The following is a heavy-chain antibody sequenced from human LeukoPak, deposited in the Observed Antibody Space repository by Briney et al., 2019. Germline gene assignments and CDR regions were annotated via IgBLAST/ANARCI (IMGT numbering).Heavy chain of an antibody. V-gene: IGHV3-21*01. CDR1: GFTFSSYA. CDR3: ARDRLPHRYYYDSSGPAFDI. Sequence: GGSLRLSCAASGFTFSSYAMSWVRQAPGKGLEWVSSISSSSSYIYYADSVKGRFTISRDNAKSSLYLQMNSLRAEDTAVYYCARDRLPHRYYYDSSGPAFDIWGQGTMVTVSS. D-gene: IGHD3-22*01. J-gene: IGHJ3*02. CDR2: ISSSSSYI.